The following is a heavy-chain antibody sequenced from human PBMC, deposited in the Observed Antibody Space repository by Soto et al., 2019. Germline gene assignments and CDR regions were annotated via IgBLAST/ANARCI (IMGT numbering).Heavy chain of an antibody. CDR2: IRSKVNNYAT. CDR1: GFTFGGSA. J-gene: IGHJ4*01. D-gene: IGHD2-8*02. V-gene: IGHV3-73*01. Sequence: GGSLRLSCAASGFTFGGSAIHWVRQASGKGLEWVGRIRSKVNNYATAYAASVKGRFTISRDDSKNTAYLRMNSLKTEDTALYYCTRHVEGTSAYRYFDYWGHGTLVTV. CDR3: TRHVEGTSAYRYFDY.